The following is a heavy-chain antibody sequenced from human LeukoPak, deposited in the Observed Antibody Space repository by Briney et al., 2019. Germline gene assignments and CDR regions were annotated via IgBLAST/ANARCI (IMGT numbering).Heavy chain of an antibody. CDR3: AKDRNLNWGSLYGAFDI. V-gene: IGHV3-23*01. Sequence: GGSLRLSCAASGFTFSSYAMSWVRQAPGKGLEWVSAISGSGGSTYYADSVKGRFTIYRDNSKNTLYLHMNSLRAEDTAVYYCAKDRNLNWGSLYGAFDIWGQGTMVTVSS. D-gene: IGHD7-27*01. CDR2: ISGSGGST. CDR1: GFTFSSYA. J-gene: IGHJ3*02.